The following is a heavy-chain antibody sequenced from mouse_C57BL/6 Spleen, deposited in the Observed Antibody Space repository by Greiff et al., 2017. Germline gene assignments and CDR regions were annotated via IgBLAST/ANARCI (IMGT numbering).Heavy chain of an antibody. CDR3: ARAVIPGDAMDY. CDR1: GYTFTSYW. D-gene: IGHD5-1-1*01. J-gene: IGHJ4*01. CDR2: IDPSDSYT. V-gene: IGHV1-69*01. Sequence: VQLQQSGAELVMPGASVKLSCKASGYTFTSYWMHWVKQRPGQGLEWIGEIDPSDSYTNYNQKFKGKSTLTVDKSSSTAYMQLSSLTSEDSAVYYCARAVIPGDAMDYWGQGTSVTVSS.